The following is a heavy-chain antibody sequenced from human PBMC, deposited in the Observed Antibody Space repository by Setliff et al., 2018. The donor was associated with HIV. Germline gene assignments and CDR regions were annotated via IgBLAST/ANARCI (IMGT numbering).Heavy chain of an antibody. Sequence: PSETLSLTCTVSGGSISSYYWSWIRQPAGKGLEWIGHIYTSGSTSYNPSLKSRVTMSVDTSKNQFSLELSSVTAADTAVYYCARDVPWGDYYYYMDVWGKGTTVTVSS. CDR2: IYTSGST. D-gene: IGHD3-16*01. CDR1: GGSISSYY. CDR3: ARDVPWGDYYYYMDV. V-gene: IGHV4-4*07. J-gene: IGHJ6*03.